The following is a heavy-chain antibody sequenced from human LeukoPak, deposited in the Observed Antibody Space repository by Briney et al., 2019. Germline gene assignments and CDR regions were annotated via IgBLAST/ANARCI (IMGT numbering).Heavy chain of an antibody. V-gene: IGHV1-69*13. CDR1: GGTFSSYA. J-gene: IGHJ4*02. D-gene: IGHD1-1*01. Sequence: SVKVSCKASGGTFSSYAISWVRQAPGQGLEWMGGIIPIFGTANYAQRFQGRVTITADESTSTAYMELSSLRSEDTAVYYCASLTNDGYFDYWGQGTLVTVSS. CDR3: ASLTNDGYFDY. CDR2: IIPIFGTA.